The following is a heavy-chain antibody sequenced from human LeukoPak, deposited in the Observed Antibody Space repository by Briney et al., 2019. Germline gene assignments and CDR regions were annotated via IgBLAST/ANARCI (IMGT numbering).Heavy chain of an antibody. J-gene: IGHJ6*03. Sequence: GGSLRLSCAASGFTFSTYWMTWVRQAPGKGLEWVSAIRGSGDRTHYADSVKGRFTISRDNSKNTLYLQMNSLRAEDTAVYYCAKDSKIVGATFRSYHYMDVWGKGTAVTVSS. CDR3: AKDSKIVGATFRSYHYMDV. D-gene: IGHD1-26*01. CDR1: GFTFSTYW. V-gene: IGHV3-23*01. CDR2: IRGSGDRT.